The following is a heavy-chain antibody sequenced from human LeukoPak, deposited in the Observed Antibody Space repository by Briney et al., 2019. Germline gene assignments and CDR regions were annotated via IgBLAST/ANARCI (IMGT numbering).Heavy chain of an antibody. D-gene: IGHD6-6*01. J-gene: IGHJ3*02. CDR3: ARGPVRARSNAFDI. CDR2: IFNSENT. V-gene: IGHV4-4*07. Sequence: SETLSLTCSVSGGSISGYYWSWIRQPAGKELEWIGRIFNSENTNYNPSLKSRITMSVDTSKNQFSLKLSSVTAADTAVYYCARGPVRARSNAFDIWGQGTMVTVSS. CDR1: GGSISGYY.